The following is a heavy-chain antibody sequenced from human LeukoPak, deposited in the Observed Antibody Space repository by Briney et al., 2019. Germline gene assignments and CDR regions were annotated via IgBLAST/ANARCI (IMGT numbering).Heavy chain of an antibody. CDR1: GFTFSSYG. Sequence: GGSLRLSCAASGFTFSSYGMHWVRQAPGKGLEWVAVISYDGSNKYYADSVKGRFTISRDNSKNTPYLQMNSLRAEDTAVYYCAKGFLPGYSSSWYDYWGQGTLVTVSS. D-gene: IGHD6-13*01. V-gene: IGHV3-30*18. CDR3: AKGFLPGYSSSWYDY. J-gene: IGHJ4*02. CDR2: ISYDGSNK.